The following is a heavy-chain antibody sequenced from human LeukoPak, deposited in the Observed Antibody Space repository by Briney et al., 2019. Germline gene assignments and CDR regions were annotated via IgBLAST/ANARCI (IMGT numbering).Heavy chain of an antibody. CDR2: IYSGGHT. V-gene: IGHV3-53*01. CDR1: GFTVSDNY. CDR3: ARETPRRGETRDGYR. D-gene: IGHD5-24*01. Sequence: GGSLRLSCAASGFTVSDNYMSWVRQAPGKGLEWVSVIYSGGHTFYADSVKGRFTISRGNPKNLLFLQITSLRVEDTAVYYCARETPRRGETRDGYRWGQGTVVTVSS. J-gene: IGHJ4*02.